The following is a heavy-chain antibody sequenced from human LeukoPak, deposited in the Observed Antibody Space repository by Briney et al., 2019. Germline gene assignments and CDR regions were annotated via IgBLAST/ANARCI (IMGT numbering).Heavy chain of an antibody. CDR1: GFTFTSSA. CDR2: IVVGSGNT. CDR3: AARRYYYYMDV. J-gene: IGHJ6*03. Sequence: GTSVKVSCTASGFTFTSSAMQWVRQARGQRLEWIGLIVVGSGNTNYAQKFQERVTITRDMSTTTTTMELSSLRSEETAVYYCAARRYYYYMDVWGKGTTVTVSS. V-gene: IGHV1-58*02.